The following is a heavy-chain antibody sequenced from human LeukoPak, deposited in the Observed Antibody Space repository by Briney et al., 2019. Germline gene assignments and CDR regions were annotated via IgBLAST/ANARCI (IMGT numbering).Heavy chain of an antibody. Sequence: GGSLRLSCAGSGFTFNRNAMSWVRQAPGKGLEWVSVISGSGDSAFYADSVKGRSSISRDNSKNTVHLQMNSLRDDDTGVYYCAKGRPCSGSSCYGSYFDRWGQGTLVTVSS. CDR3: AKGRPCSGSSCYGSYFDR. D-gene: IGHD2-2*01. CDR1: GFTFNRNA. J-gene: IGHJ4*02. V-gene: IGHV3-23*01. CDR2: ISGSGDSA.